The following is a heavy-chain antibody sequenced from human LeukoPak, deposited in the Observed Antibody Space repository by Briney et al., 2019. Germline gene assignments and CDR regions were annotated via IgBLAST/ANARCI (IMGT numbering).Heavy chain of an antibody. Sequence: SETLSLTCTVSGGSISSYYWSWIRQPPGKGLEWIGYIYYSGSTNYNPSLKSRVTISVDTSKNQFSLKLSSVTAADTAVYYCARGRTVVTTGAWFDPWGQGTLVTVSS. CDR3: ARGRTVVTTGAWFDP. CDR2: IYYSGST. J-gene: IGHJ5*02. V-gene: IGHV4-59*08. CDR1: GGSISSYY. D-gene: IGHD4-23*01.